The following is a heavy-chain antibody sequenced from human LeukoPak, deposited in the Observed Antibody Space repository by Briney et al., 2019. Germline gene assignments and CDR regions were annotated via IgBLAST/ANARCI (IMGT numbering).Heavy chain of an antibody. CDR1: GFTFSNYE. Sequence: PGGSLRLSCAASGFTFSNYEMNWVRQAPGKGLEWVSYISSSSTTITYADSVRGRFTISRDNAKNSLYLQMNSLRAEDTAVYYCARETVGIDYWGQGTLVTVSS. CDR3: ARETVGIDY. D-gene: IGHD4-23*01. V-gene: IGHV3-48*01. J-gene: IGHJ4*02. CDR2: ISSSSTTI.